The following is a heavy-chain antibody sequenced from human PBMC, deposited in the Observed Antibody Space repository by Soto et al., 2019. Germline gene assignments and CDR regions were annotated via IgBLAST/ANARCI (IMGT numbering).Heavy chain of an antibody. Sequence: SETLSLTCTVSGGSISSYYWSWIRQPPGKGLEWIGYIYYSGSTNYNPSLKSRVTISVDTSKNQFSLKLGSVTAADTAVYYCARARWELLGVDYWGQGTLVTVSS. V-gene: IGHV4-59*01. CDR3: ARARWELLGVDY. CDR2: IYYSGST. J-gene: IGHJ4*02. D-gene: IGHD1-26*01. CDR1: GGSISSYY.